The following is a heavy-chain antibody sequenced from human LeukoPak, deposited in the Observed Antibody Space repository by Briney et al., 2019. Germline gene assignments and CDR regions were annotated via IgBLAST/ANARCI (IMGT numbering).Heavy chain of an antibody. CDR1: GFTFSSCG. CDR3: AARGYSYGYGDYYGMDV. J-gene: IGHJ6*02. D-gene: IGHD5-18*01. V-gene: IGHV3-30*02. Sequence: GGSLRLSCAASGFTFSSCGMHWVRQAPGKGLEWVAFIRYDGSNKYYADSVKGRFTISRDNSKNTLYLQMNSLRAEDTAVYYCAARGYSYGYGDYYGMDVWGQGTTVTVSS. CDR2: IRYDGSNK.